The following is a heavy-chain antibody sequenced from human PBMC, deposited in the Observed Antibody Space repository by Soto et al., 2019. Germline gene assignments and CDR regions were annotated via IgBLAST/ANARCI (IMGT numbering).Heavy chain of an antibody. J-gene: IGHJ4*02. Sequence: QITLNESGPTVVRPTETLTLTCRFSGFSLTTSGVGVGWIRQSPGKAPEWLALIYWDDDKRYSASLKSRLTITKDTSKNQVVLTVSDLDPTDTATYYCAHRVLRTVFGLVTTTAIYFDFWCQGTPVAVSS. D-gene: IGHD3-3*01. CDR3: AHRVLRTVFGLVTTTAIYFDF. CDR2: IYWDDDK. CDR1: GFSLTTSGVG. V-gene: IGHV2-5*02.